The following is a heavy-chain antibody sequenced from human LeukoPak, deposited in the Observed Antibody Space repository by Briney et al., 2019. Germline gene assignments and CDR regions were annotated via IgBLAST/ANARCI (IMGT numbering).Heavy chain of an antibody. CDR1: GYTFTGYY. V-gene: IGHV1-2*02. CDR2: INPNSGGT. Sequence: ASVKVSCKASGYTFTGYYMHWVRQAPGQGLEWMGWINPNSGGTNYAQKFQGRVTMTRDTSISTACMELSRLRSDDTAVYYCAVNDYGSGTLMDYWGQGTLVTVSS. J-gene: IGHJ4*02. CDR3: AVNDYGSGTLMDY. D-gene: IGHD3-10*01.